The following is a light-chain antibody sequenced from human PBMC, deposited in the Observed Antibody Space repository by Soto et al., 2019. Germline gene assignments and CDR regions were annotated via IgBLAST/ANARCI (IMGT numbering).Light chain of an antibody. CDR3: QQYGSSPLYT. CDR1: QSVNSNY. Sequence: EIVLTQSPGTLSLSPGERATLSCRASQSVNSNYLAWYHQKPVQAPRLLIYGASSRATGIPDRFSGSGSGTDFTLTISRLEPEDFAVYYCQQYGSSPLYTFGQGTKLEIK. V-gene: IGKV3-20*01. CDR2: GAS. J-gene: IGKJ2*01.